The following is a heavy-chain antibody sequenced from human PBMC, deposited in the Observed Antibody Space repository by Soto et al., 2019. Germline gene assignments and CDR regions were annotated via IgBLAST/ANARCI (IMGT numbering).Heavy chain of an antibody. CDR1: GGSISSYY. Sequence: SETLSLTCTVSGGSISSYYWSWIRQPPGKGLEWIGYIYYSGSTNYNPPLKSRVTISVDTSKNQFSLKLSSVTAADTAVYYCARTEGGVRSDPIFGSPNWFDPWGQGTLVTVSS. CDR2: IYYSGST. V-gene: IGHV4-59*01. CDR3: ARTEGGVRSDPIFGSPNWFDP. D-gene: IGHD1-26*01. J-gene: IGHJ5*02.